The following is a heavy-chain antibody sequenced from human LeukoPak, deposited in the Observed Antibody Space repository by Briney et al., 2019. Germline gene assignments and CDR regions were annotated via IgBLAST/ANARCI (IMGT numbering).Heavy chain of an antibody. D-gene: IGHD2-15*01. V-gene: IGHV4-61*02. J-gene: IGHJ4*02. CDR2: IYNSGST. Sequence: PSETLSLTCSVSGGSISRGSYYWNWIRQPAGKGLEWMGRIYNSGSTNYNPSLKSRVTISTDMSKNQFSLKLTSVTAADTAVYYCARLASPATTSGIFRYCSGGSCEEGWYFDYWGQGTLVTVSS. CDR1: GGSISRGSYY. CDR3: ARLASPATTSGIFRYCSGGSCEEGWYFDY.